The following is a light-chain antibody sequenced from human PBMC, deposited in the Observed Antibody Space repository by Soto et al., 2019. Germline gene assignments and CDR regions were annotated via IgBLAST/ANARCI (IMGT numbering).Light chain of an antibody. V-gene: IGKV1-5*01. J-gene: IGKJ4*01. CDR1: QSINSW. CDR3: QQYNSYSPVT. Sequence: DIQVTQSPSTLSASVGDRVTITCRASQSINSWLAWYQRKPGKAPKLLIFDASSLESGVPSRFSGSGSGTEFTLTISSLQPDDFGTYYCQQYNSYSPVTFGGGTKVEIK. CDR2: DAS.